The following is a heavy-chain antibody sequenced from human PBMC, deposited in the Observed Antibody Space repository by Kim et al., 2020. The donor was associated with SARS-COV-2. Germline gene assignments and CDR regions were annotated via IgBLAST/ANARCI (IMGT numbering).Heavy chain of an antibody. J-gene: IGHJ6*02. CDR1: GGTFSSYA. CDR3: ARVRGSYSSFFLGV. CDR2: IIPIFGTA. Sequence: SVKVSCKASGGTFSSYAISWVRQAPGQGLEWMGGIIPIFGTANYAQKFQGRVTITADESTSTAYMELSSLRSEDTAVYYCARVRGSYSSFFLGVWGQGTTVTVSS. V-gene: IGHV1-69*13. D-gene: IGHD6-6*01.